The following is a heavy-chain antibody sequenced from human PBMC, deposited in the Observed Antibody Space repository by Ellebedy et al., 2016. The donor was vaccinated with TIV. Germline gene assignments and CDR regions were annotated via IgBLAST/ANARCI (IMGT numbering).Heavy chain of an antibody. CDR2: IYYSGNT. D-gene: IGHD3-16*01. J-gene: IGHJ4*02. CDR1: GGSISSYY. Sequence: MPSETLSLTCTVSGGSISSYYLSWIRQPPGKGLEWIGYIYYSGNTNYNPSLKSRVTISVDASKNQFSLQLSSVTAADTAVYYCARGGSLQGWGRNWGQGTLVTVSS. V-gene: IGHV4-59*08. CDR3: ARGGSLQGWGRN.